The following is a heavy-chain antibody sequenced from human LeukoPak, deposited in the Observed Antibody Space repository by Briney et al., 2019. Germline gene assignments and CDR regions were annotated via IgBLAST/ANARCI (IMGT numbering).Heavy chain of an antibody. V-gene: IGHV4-59*01. CDR3: ARGYSSSWFYFDY. D-gene: IGHD6-13*01. J-gene: IGHJ4*02. Sequence: SETLSLTCTVSGGSISTYYWSWIRQPPGKGLEWIGYIYYSGSTNYNPSLKSRVTISVDTSKSQFSLKLSSVTAADTAVYYCARGYSSSWFYFDYWGQGTLVAVSS. CDR1: GGSISTYY. CDR2: IYYSGST.